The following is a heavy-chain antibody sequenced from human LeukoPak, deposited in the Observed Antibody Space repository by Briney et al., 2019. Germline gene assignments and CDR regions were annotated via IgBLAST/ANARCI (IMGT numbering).Heavy chain of an antibody. Sequence: SETLSLTCTVSGDSISSYYWSWIRQPPGKELEWIGYIYHSGSTNYNPSLKSRVTISVDTSKNQFSLKLSSVTAADTAVYYCARNADDSSSYPYFDYWGQGTLVTVSS. CDR2: IYHSGST. D-gene: IGHD3-22*01. CDR1: GDSISSYY. V-gene: IGHV4-59*01. J-gene: IGHJ4*02. CDR3: ARNADDSSSYPYFDY.